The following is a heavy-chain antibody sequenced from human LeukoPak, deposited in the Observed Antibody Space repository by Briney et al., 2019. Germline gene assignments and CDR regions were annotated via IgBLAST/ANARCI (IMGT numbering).Heavy chain of an antibody. V-gene: IGHV4-59*11. CDR3: ARGEWLLDY. CDR2: IYYSGST. D-gene: IGHD3-3*01. Sequence: SETLSLTCTVSGGSISSHYWSWIRQPPGKGLEWIGYIYYSGSTNYNPSLKSRVTISVDTSKNQFSLKLSSVTAADTAVYYCARGEWLLDYWGQGTLVTVSS. CDR1: GGSISSHY. J-gene: IGHJ4*02.